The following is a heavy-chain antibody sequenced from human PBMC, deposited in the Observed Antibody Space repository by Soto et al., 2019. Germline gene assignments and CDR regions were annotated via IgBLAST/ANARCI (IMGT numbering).Heavy chain of an antibody. V-gene: IGHV1-2*04. CDR2: INPNSGGT. J-gene: IGHJ3*02. CDR1: GYTFTGYY. D-gene: IGHD6-6*01. Sequence: ASVKVSCKASGYTFTGYYMHWVRQAPGQGLEWMGWINPNSGGTNYAQKFQGWVTMTRDTSISTAYMELSRLRSDDTAVYYCARDSDSSSFLYVFDIWGQGKMVTVSS. CDR3: ARDSDSSSFLYVFDI.